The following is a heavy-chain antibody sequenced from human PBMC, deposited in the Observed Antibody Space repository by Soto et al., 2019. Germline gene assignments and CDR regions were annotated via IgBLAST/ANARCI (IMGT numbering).Heavy chain of an antibody. CDR2: ISSSGSTI. V-gene: IGHV3-48*03. Sequence: PGGSLRLSCAASGFTFSSYEMNWVRQAPGKGLEWVSYISSSGSTIYYADSVKGRFTISRDNAKNSLYLQMNSLRAEDTAVYYCARVKVYSNYADYWGQGTLVTVSS. CDR3: ARVKVYSNYADY. D-gene: IGHD4-4*01. J-gene: IGHJ4*02. CDR1: GFTFSSYE.